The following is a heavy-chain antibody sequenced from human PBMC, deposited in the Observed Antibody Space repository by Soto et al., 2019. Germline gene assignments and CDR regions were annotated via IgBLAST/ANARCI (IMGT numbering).Heavy chain of an antibody. Sequence: SVKVSCKASGYTFTSYGISWVRQAPGQGLEWMGRIIPILGIANYAQKFQGRVTITADKSTSTAYMELSSLRSEDTAVYYCARSEYYYGSARFDYWGQGTLVTVSS. CDR2: IIPILGIA. CDR3: ARSEYYYGSARFDY. CDR1: GYTFTSYG. J-gene: IGHJ4*02. D-gene: IGHD3-10*01. V-gene: IGHV1-69*04.